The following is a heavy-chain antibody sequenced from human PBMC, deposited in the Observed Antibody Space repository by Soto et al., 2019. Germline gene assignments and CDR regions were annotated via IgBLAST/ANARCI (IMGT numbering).Heavy chain of an antibody. Sequence: QLQLQESGPGLVKPSETLSLTCTVSGGSISSSSYYWGWIRQPPGKGLEWIGRIYYSGSTYYNPALKSRVTISVDTSKHRSSLKQSAVTAADLAVYFCARLLVDAAWNFYYYGMVVWGQGTAVTVSS. CDR2: IYYSGST. CDR1: GGSISSSSYY. CDR3: ARLLVDAAWNFYYYGMVV. D-gene: IGHD5-18*01. V-gene: IGHV4-39*01. J-gene: IGHJ6*02.